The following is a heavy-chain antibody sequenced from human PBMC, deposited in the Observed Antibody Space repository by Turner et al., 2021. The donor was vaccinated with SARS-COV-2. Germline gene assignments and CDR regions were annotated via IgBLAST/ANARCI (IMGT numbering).Heavy chain of an antibody. CDR1: GFTVSSNY. J-gene: IGHJ6*02. V-gene: IGHV3-53*01. CDR3: ARDLMEVGGMDV. D-gene: IGHD3-3*01. Sequence: EVQLVASGGGLIQPGGYLRLSCAASGFTVSSNYMRWVRQAPGKGLEWVSVIDSGGSTYYADSVKGRFTISRDNSKNTLYLQMNSLRAEDTAVYYCARDLMEVGGMDVWGQGTTVTVSS. CDR2: IDSGGST.